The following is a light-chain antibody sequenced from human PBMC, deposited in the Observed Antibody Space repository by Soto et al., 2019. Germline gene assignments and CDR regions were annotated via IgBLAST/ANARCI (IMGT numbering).Light chain of an antibody. V-gene: IGKV1-33*01. CDR3: QQGDNLSLT. J-gene: IGKJ4*01. Sequence: DXXMXQSPSSLSASVGDRVTITCQASQDISNYLNWYQQRPGKAPKLLICDASKWEKGAPSRFAGTASGTTVTLTISSLQPEDIGTHYGQQGDNLSLTYGGGTKVEIK. CDR2: DAS. CDR1: QDISNY.